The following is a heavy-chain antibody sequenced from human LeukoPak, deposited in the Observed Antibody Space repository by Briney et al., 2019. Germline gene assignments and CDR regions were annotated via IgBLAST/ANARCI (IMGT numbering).Heavy chain of an antibody. J-gene: IGHJ3*02. CDR1: GFTFSSYS. Sequence: GGSLRLSCAASGFTFSSYSMNWVRQAPGKGREWVSYISSRSSTIYYADSVKGRFTSSRDNAKNSLYLQMNSLRAEDTALYYCARDANYYDSSGLDAFDIWGQGTMVTVSS. V-gene: IGHV3-48*01. CDR3: ARDANYYDSSGLDAFDI. D-gene: IGHD3-22*01. CDR2: ISSRSSTI.